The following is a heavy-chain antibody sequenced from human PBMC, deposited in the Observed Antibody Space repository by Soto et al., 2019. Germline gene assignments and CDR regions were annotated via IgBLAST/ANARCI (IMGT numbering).Heavy chain of an antibody. D-gene: IGHD3-22*01. CDR2: IYYSGST. V-gene: IGHV4-59*01. J-gene: IGHJ4*02. CDR3: ARAFPYYDSSGYSLDRGYYFDY. CDR1: GGSISSYY. Sequence: SETLSLTCTVSGGSISSYYWSWIQQPPGKGLEWIGYIYYSGSTNYNPSLKSRVTISVDTSKNQFSLKLSSVTAADTAVYYCARAFPYYDSSGYSLDRGYYFDYWGQGTLVTVSS.